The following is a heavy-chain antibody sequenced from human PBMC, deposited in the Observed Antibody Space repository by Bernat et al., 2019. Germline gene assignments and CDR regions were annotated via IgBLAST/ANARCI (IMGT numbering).Heavy chain of an antibody. Sequence: EVRLVESGGGLVQPGGSLRLSCTASGFTFSNHWMTWVRQAPGKGLEWVANIKQDGSAEYYVDSVRGRFTISRDNAKNSLYLQMNSLRVEDTAGYFCARVVGGGIDYWGQGTLVTVSS. CDR2: IKQDGSAE. V-gene: IGHV3-7*03. CDR1: GFTFSNHW. CDR3: ARVVGGGIDY. D-gene: IGHD3-16*01. J-gene: IGHJ4*02.